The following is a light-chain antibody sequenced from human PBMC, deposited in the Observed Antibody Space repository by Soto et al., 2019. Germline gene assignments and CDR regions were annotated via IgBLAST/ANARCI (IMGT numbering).Light chain of an antibody. CDR1: SSDVGGYNY. J-gene: IGLJ2*01. CDR3: CSYAGSYTWV. CDR2: DVS. Sequence: QPVLAQPRSVSGSPGQSVTLSCTGASSDVGGYNYVSWYQQHPGKAPKLMIYDVSKRPSGVPDRFSGSKSGNTASLTISGLQAEDEADYYCCSYAGSYTWVFGGGT. V-gene: IGLV2-11*01.